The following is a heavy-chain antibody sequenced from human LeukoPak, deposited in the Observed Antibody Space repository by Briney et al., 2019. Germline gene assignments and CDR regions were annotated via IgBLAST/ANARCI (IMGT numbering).Heavy chain of an antibody. D-gene: IGHD3-3*01. CDR1: GGSISSSSYY. Sequence: SETLSLTCTVSGGSISSSSYYWGWVRQPPGKGLEWIGSIYYSGSTYYNPSLKSRVTISVDTSKNQFSLKLSSVTAADTAVYYCARDATYYDFWSGYYTDWGQGTLVTVSS. CDR3: ARDATYYDFWSGYYTD. V-gene: IGHV4-39*02. CDR2: IYYSGST. J-gene: IGHJ4*02.